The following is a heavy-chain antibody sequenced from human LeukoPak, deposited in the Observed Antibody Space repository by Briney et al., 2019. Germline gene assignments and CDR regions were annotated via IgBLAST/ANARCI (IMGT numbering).Heavy chain of an antibody. D-gene: IGHD4-17*01. Sequence: KPSETLSLTCTVSGGSISSSSYYWGWIRQPPGKGLEWIGSIYYSGSTYYNPSLKSRVTISVDTSKNQFSLKLSSVAAADTAVYYCAKTTVTTSGILFDYWGQGTLVTVSS. V-gene: IGHV4-39*07. CDR1: GGSISSSSYY. CDR3: AKTTVTTSGILFDY. CDR2: IYYSGST. J-gene: IGHJ4*02.